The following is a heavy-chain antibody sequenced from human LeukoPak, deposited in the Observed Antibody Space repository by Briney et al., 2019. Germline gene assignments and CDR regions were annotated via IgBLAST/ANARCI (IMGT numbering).Heavy chain of an antibody. Sequence: GGSLRLSCAASGFTFSSYAMSWVREAPGKGLEWVSVISASGDSTYYADSVKGRFTISRDNSKNTLYLQMNSLRAEDTAVYYCNDPFDYWGQGTLVTVSS. D-gene: IGHD1-1*01. CDR2: ISASGDST. CDR3: NDPFDY. CDR1: GFTFSSYA. J-gene: IGHJ4*02. V-gene: IGHV3-23*01.